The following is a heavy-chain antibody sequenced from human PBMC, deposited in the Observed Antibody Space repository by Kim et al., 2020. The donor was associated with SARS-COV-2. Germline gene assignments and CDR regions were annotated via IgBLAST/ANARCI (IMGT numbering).Heavy chain of an antibody. J-gene: IGHJ4*02. CDR3: ARVVWYCSSTSCYMAFDY. V-gene: IGHV3-48*03. Sequence: DRFTLSRENAKNSLYLQMNSLRAEDTAVYYCARVVWYCSSTSCYMAFDYWGQGTLVTVSS. D-gene: IGHD2-2*02.